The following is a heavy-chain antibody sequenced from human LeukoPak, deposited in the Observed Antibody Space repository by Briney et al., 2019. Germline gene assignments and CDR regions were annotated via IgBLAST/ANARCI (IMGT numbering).Heavy chain of an antibody. V-gene: IGHV3-21*06. CDR3: AKMYGGTYIGN. Sequence: GGSLRLSCAASGFTLSRYSMNWVRQAPGKGLEWVSSISGSSSYIYYADSVKGRFTISRDNTKNSLYLQMNSLRAEDTAVYYCAKMYGGTYIGNWGQGTLVTVSA. CDR2: ISGSSSYI. CDR1: GFTLSRYS. D-gene: IGHD1-26*01. J-gene: IGHJ4*02.